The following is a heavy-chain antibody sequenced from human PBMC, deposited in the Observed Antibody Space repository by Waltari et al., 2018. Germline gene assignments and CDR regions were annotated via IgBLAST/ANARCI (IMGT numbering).Heavy chain of an antibody. CDR1: GYSISSGYY. D-gene: IGHD6-19*01. CDR3: ARSIAVAGTDY. V-gene: IGHV4-38-2*01. J-gene: IGHJ4*02. Sequence: QVQLQESGPGLVKPSETLSLTCAVSGYSISSGYYWGWIRQPPGKGLEWIGSIYHSGCTYYNPALKMRVTISVDTSKNQFSLKLRSGTAADTAVYYCARSIAVAGTDYWGQGTLVTVSS. CDR2: IYHSGCT.